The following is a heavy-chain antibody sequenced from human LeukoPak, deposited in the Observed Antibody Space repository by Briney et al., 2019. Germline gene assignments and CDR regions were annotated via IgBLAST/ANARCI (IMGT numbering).Heavy chain of an antibody. Sequence: PGGSLRLSCEASGFTFSGYWMSWVRQAPGKGLEWVANIKQDGSEKYYVDSVKGRFTISRDNAKNSLYLQMNSLRAEDTAVYFCAREGEPGLLWFGELLYDYYYYGMDVWGQGATVTVSS. D-gene: IGHD3-10*01. V-gene: IGHV3-7*01. CDR1: GFTFSGYW. CDR2: IKQDGSEK. CDR3: AREGEPGLLWFGELLYDYYYYGMDV. J-gene: IGHJ6*02.